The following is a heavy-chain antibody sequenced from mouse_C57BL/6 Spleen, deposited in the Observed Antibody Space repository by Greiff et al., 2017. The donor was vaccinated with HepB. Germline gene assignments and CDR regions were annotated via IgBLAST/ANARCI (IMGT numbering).Heavy chain of an antibody. D-gene: IGHD3-2*02. Sequence: VKLMESGPELARPWASVKISCQAFYTFSRRVHFAIRDTNYWMQWVKQRPGQGLEWIGAIYHGNGDTSYNQKFKGKATLTAEKSSSTADMQLSSLASDDSAVYYGACTDSSGLLDYWGQGTTLTVSS. CDR2: GQGLEWIG. V-gene: IGHV1-87*01. J-gene: IGHJ2*01. CDR1: YTFSRRVH. CDR3: SDDSAVYYGACTDSSGLLDY.